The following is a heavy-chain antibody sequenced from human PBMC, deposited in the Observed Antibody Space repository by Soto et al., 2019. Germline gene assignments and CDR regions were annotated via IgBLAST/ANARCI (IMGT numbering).Heavy chain of an antibody. V-gene: IGHV4-34*01. D-gene: IGHD6-6*01. CDR2: IYHNGAT. J-gene: IGHJ4*02. Sequence: PSETLSLSCAVYGGSFSDNYWSWVRQPPGKGLEWIGEIYHNGATNYSPSLGSRLSISVDTSKYQFSLRLTSMTAADTAVYYCASARWNYWGQGTPVTVSS. CDR1: GGSFSDNY. CDR3: ASARWNY.